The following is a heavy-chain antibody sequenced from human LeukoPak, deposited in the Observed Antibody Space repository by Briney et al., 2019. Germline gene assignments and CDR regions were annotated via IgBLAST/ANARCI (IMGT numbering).Heavy chain of an antibody. D-gene: IGHD1-26*01. Sequence: GGSLRLSCAASGFDFSTQWMSWVRQAPGKGLEWVAIVNQGATQKYYVDSVKGRFTISRDNAKNSLYLQMNSLRAEDTALYYCARDRGGKTFDYWGQGTLVTVSS. CDR3: ARDRGGKTFDY. CDR2: VNQGATQK. V-gene: IGHV3-7*03. J-gene: IGHJ4*02. CDR1: GFDFSTQW.